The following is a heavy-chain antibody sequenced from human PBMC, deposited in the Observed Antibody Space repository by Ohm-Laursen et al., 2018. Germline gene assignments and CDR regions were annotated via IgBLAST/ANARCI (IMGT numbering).Heavy chain of an antibody. V-gene: IGHV3-33*01. J-gene: IGHJ6*02. CDR2: IWYDGSNK. D-gene: IGHD6-13*01. CDR1: GFTLSSYG. CDR3: ARDLGVTDTPYSSSWYLTYYYGMDV. Sequence: SLRLSCTASGFTLSSYGMHWVRQAPGKGLEWVAVIWYDGSNKYYADSVKGRFTISRDNSKNTLYLQMNSLRAEDTAVYYCARDLGVTDTPYSSSWYLTYYYGMDVWGQGTTVTVSS.